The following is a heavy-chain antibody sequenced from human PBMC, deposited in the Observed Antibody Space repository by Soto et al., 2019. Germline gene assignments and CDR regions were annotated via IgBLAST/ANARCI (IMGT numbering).Heavy chain of an antibody. V-gene: IGHV5-10-1*01. Sequence: RGESLKISCKGSGYSFTSYWISWVRQMPGKGLEWMGRIDPSDSYTNYSPSFQGHVTISADKSISTAYLQWSSLKASDTAMYYCASSGGVVPAATTDYYYGMDVWGQGTTVTVSS. CDR1: GYSFTSYW. J-gene: IGHJ6*02. CDR3: ASSGGVVPAATTDYYYGMDV. CDR2: IDPSDSYT. D-gene: IGHD2-2*01.